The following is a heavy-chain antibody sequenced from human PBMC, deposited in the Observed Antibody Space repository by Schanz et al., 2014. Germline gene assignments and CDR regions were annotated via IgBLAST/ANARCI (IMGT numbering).Heavy chain of an antibody. CDR3: ARDQSPYTNSSDVRYFDY. J-gene: IGHJ4*02. Sequence: QVQLVQSGAEVKKPGSPVKVSCKSSGGTFSSYAISWVRQAPGQGLEWMGRIISILGIPNYAQKFQGRVTITADRSTSTAYMELSSLRSEDTAVYYCARDQSPYTNSSDVRYFDYWGQGSLVTVSS. V-gene: IGHV1-69*04. CDR2: IISILGIP. D-gene: IGHD6-6*01. CDR1: GGTFSSYA.